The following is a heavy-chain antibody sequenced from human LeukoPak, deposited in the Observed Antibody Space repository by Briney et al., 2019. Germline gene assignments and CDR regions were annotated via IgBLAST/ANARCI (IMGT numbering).Heavy chain of an antibody. J-gene: IGHJ4*02. CDR3: ARGRGSSSWYEYFDS. Sequence: ASVKVSCKASGYTFTNYGISWVRQAPGQGLEWMGIINPSGGSTSYAQKFQGRVTMTRDMSTSTVYMELSSLRSEDTAVYYCARGRGSSSWYEYFDSWGQGTLVTVSS. D-gene: IGHD6-13*01. CDR1: GYTFTNYG. V-gene: IGHV1-46*01. CDR2: INPSGGST.